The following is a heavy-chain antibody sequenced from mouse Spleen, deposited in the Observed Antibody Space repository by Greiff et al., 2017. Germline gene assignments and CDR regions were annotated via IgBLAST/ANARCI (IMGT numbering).Heavy chain of an antibody. CDR2: ISSGGSYT. V-gene: IGHV5-9-1*01. J-gene: IGHJ3*01. CDR3: ARPDSSGLAWFAY. Sequence: EVMLVESGGGLVKPGGSLKLSCAASGFTFSSYAMSWVRQTPEKRLEWVATISSGGSYTYYPDSVKGRFTISRDNAKNTLYLQMSSLRSEDTAMYYCARPDSSGLAWFAYWGQGTLVTVSA. CDR1: GFTFSSYA. D-gene: IGHD3-2*01.